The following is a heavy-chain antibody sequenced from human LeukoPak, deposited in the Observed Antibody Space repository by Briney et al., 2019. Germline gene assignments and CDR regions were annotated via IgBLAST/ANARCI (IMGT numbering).Heavy chain of an antibody. CDR3: ASGIDILTGLWAFDI. CDR1: GFTFSSYA. J-gene: IGHJ3*02. Sequence: PGGSLRLSCAASGFTFSSYAMSWVRQAPGKGLEWVSGISGSGDTPYYADSVKGRFTISRDNSKNTLYLQMNSLRAEDTAVYYCASGIDILTGLWAFDIWGQGTMVTVSS. V-gene: IGHV3-23*01. CDR2: ISGSGDTP. D-gene: IGHD3-9*01.